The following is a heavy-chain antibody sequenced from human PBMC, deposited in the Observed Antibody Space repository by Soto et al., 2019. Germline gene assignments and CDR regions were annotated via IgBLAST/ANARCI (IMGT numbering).Heavy chain of an antibody. J-gene: IGHJ4*02. V-gene: IGHV1-69*13. CDR1: GGSFSDYA. CDR3: ARDRAPRGWSYLDL. D-gene: IGHD2-15*01. CDR2: IIPIFGTP. Sequence: SVKVSCKAFGGSFSDYAISWVRQAPGQGLEWMGGIIPIFGTPNYAQKFQDRITFTAHESTNTAYMELSRLTSEDTAVYFCARDRAPRGWSYLDLWGQGTQVTVSS.